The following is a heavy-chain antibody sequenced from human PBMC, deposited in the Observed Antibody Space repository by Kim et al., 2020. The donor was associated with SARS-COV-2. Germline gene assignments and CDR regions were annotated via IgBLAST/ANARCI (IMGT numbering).Heavy chain of an antibody. V-gene: IGHV3-48*03. CDR2: ISTSGSTI. CDR1: GFTFSTYE. D-gene: IGHD2-2*01. Sequence: GGSLRLSCAASGFTFSTYEMNWVRQAPGKGLEWISYISTSGSTIYYADSVKGRFTISRDNAKSSLSLQMNSLRAEDRAVYYCARSLYCSSTSCFYGMDV. CDR3: ARSLYCSSTSCFYGMDV. J-gene: IGHJ6*01.